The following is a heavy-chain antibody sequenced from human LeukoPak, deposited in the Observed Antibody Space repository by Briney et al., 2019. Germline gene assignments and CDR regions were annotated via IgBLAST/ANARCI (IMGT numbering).Heavy chain of an antibody. V-gene: IGHV1-69*04. CDR3: ARANSGIVGATTVDY. Sequence: ASVEVSCKASGGTFSSYAFSWVRQAPGQGLEWMGRIIPILGIANYAQKFQGRVTITADKSTSTAYMELSSLRSEDTAVYYCARANSGIVGATTVDYWGQGTLVTVSS. CDR1: GGTFSSYA. CDR2: IIPILGIA. J-gene: IGHJ4*02. D-gene: IGHD1-26*01.